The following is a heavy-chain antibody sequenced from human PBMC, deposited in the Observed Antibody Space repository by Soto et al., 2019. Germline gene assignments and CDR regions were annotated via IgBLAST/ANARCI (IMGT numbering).Heavy chain of an antibody. CDR2: ISYTGSTI. V-gene: IGHV3-48*03. CDR3: ARESEDLTSNFDY. Sequence: LRLSCVGSEFTFSNYEMNWVRQAPGKGLEWVSYISYTGSTIYYADSMKGRFTISRDNAKNSLYLEMNSLRAEDTAVYYCARESEDLTSNFDYWGQGTLVTVSS. J-gene: IGHJ4*02. CDR1: EFTFSNYE.